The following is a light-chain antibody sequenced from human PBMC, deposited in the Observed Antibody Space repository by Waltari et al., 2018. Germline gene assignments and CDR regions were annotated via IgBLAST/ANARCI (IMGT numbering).Light chain of an antibody. CDR3: QKHSGLPV. CDR1: QDITNK. Sequence: IQLTQSPSSLSASVRYRFTINCQASQDITNKLNWYQQKSGKAPKLLIYYASNMETGVQSRFSGSGSGTDFTYTISSLQPEDIETYYGQKHSGLPVFGPGTKVDIK. J-gene: IGKJ3*01. CDR2: YAS. V-gene: IGKV1-33*01.